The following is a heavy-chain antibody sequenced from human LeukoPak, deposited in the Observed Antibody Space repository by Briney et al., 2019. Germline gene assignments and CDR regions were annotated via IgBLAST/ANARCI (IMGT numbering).Heavy chain of an antibody. J-gene: IGHJ4*02. V-gene: IGHV3-21*01. Sequence: PGGSLRLSCAASGFTFTSYSMNWVRQAPGKGLEWVSSISSSSSYIYYADSVKGRFTISRDNAKNSLYLQMDRLRAEDTAVYYCARGSGDTDYWGQGTLVTVSS. D-gene: IGHD7-27*01. CDR1: GFTFTSYS. CDR2: ISSSSSYI. CDR3: ARGSGDTDY.